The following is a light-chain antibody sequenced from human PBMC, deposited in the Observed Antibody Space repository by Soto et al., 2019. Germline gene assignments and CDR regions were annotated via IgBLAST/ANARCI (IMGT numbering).Light chain of an antibody. CDR2: GAS. CDR1: QSVTSN. J-gene: IGKJ5*01. Sequence: EIVMTQSPATLSVSPGDSATLSCRASQSVTSNLAWYQQKPGQAPRLLIYGASSRATGIPDRFSGSGSGTDFTLTVSRLEPEDFAVYYCQQYVTSPITFGQGTRLEIK. V-gene: IGKV3-20*01. CDR3: QQYVTSPIT.